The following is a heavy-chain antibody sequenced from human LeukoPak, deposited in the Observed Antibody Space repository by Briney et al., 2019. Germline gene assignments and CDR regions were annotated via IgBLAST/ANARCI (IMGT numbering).Heavy chain of an antibody. D-gene: IGHD3-16*01. J-gene: IGHJ6*02. Sequence: GGSLRLSCAASGFTFSSYAMSWVRQGPGKGLEWVSALSGSGGTTYYADSVKGRFTISRDNSKNTLYLQMNSLRVEDTAVYYCAKGAPYYYGMDVWGQGTTVTVSS. V-gene: IGHV3-23*01. CDR1: GFTFSSYA. CDR3: AKGAPYYYGMDV. CDR2: LSGSGGTT.